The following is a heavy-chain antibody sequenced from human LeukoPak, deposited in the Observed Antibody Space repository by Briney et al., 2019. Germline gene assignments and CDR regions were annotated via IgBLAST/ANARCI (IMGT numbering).Heavy chain of an antibody. CDR3: ALPRGYCSSTSCYRVGNYFDY. CDR2: ISGSGGST. Sequence: GGSLRLSCAASGFTFSSYAMSWVRQAPGKGLEWVSAISGSGGSTYYADSVKGRFTISRDNSKNTLYLQMNSLRAEDTAVYYCALPRGYCSSTSCYRVGNYFDYWGQGTLVTVSS. V-gene: IGHV3-23*01. J-gene: IGHJ4*02. CDR1: GFTFSSYA. D-gene: IGHD2-2*02.